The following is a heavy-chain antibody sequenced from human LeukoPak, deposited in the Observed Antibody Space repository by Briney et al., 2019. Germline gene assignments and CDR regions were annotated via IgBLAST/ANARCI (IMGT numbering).Heavy chain of an antibody. J-gene: IGHJ4*02. CDR1: GFTFSNAW. Sequence: GGSLRLSCAASGFTFSNAWMSWVRQAPGKGLEWVGRIKSNTDGGTTDYAAPVKGRFTISRDDSKNTLYLQMNSLKTEDTAVYYCTTGAGTTGEVDYWGQGTLVTVSS. V-gene: IGHV3-15*01. D-gene: IGHD1-7*01. CDR3: TTGAGTTGEVDY. CDR2: IKSNTDGGTT.